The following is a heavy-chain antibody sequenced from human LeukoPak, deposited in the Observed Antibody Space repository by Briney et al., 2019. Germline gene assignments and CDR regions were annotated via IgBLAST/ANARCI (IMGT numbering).Heavy chain of an antibody. CDR1: GFTFSLYS. V-gene: IGHV3-21*04. CDR2: ITSSSKI. CDR3: ARDGDPSGYYQGAFDI. Sequence: GSLRLSCAASGFTFSLYSIHWVRQAPGKGLQWVSSITSSSKIYYADSVKGRFTISRDNAKNSLYLQMNSLGDEDTAMYYCARDGDPSGYYQGAFDIWGQGTKVTVSS. D-gene: IGHD3-22*01. J-gene: IGHJ3*02.